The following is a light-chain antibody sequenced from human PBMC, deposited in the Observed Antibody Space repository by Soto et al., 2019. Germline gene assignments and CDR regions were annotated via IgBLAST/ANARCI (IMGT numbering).Light chain of an antibody. Sequence: VMTQSPGTLSVSPGERATLSCRASQSVDTNLAWYQQKPGQAPRLLISGASTRATGVSARFSGSGSGKEFTLTISSLQSEDFAVYYCQQYQYWPPRTFGQGTKVEIK. CDR2: GAS. CDR3: QQYQYWPPRT. J-gene: IGKJ1*01. V-gene: IGKV3-15*01. CDR1: QSVDTN.